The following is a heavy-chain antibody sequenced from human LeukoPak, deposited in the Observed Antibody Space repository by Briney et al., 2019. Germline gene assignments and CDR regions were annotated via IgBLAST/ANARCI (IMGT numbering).Heavy chain of an antibody. J-gene: IGHJ4*02. V-gene: IGHV1-2*02. CDR2: INPNSGGT. CDR1: GYTFTDYY. CDR3: ARDRALGTERYSGYEPSFDY. D-gene: IGHD5-12*01. Sequence: EASVKVSCKASGYTFTDYYIHWVRQAPGQGLEWMGWINPNSGGTNYAQKFQGRVTMTRDTPISTAYMELSRLRSDDTAVYYCARDRALGTERYSGYEPSFDYWGQGTLVTVSS.